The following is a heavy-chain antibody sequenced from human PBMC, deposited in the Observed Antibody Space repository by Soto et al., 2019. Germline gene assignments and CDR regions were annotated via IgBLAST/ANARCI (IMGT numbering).Heavy chain of an antibody. D-gene: IGHD1-26*01. CDR2: ISAYNGNT. CDR1: GYTFTSYG. CDR3: ARASGSSYWFDP. J-gene: IGHJ5*02. V-gene: IGHV1-18*01. Sequence: GASVKVSCKASGYTFTSYGISWVRQAPGQGLEWMGWISAYNGNTNYAQKLQGRVTMTTDTSTSTAYIELRSLLSDYTAVYYCARASGSSYWFDPWGQGTLVTVSS.